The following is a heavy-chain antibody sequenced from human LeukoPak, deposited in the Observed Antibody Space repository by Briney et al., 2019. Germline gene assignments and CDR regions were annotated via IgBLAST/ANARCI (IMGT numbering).Heavy chain of an antibody. J-gene: IGHJ4*02. CDR2: ISNTGGRT. D-gene: IGHD7-27*01. V-gene: IGHV3-23*01. Sequence: GGSLRLSCAASGFTFSSYWMSWVRQAPGKGLEWVSAISNTGGRTYYADSVQGRFTISRDNSKNMLYLQITSLTADDTAVYYGAKENCGRDYWGQGTLVTVSS. CDR1: GFTFSSYW. CDR3: AKENCGRDY.